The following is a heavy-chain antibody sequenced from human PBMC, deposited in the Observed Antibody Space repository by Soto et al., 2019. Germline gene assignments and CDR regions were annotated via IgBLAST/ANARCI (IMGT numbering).Heavy chain of an antibody. CDR2: INPGGGST. CDR1: GYTFTSYY. D-gene: IGHD3-3*01. CDR3: ARDKYDFWSGYYEKFFDY. J-gene: IGHJ4*02. Sequence: GASVKVSCKASGYTFTSYYMHWVRQAPGQGLEWMGIINPGGGSTSYAQKFQGRVTMTRDTSTSTVYMELSSLRSEDTAVYYCARDKYDFWSGYYEKFFDYWGKGTLVTAPQ. V-gene: IGHV1-46*01.